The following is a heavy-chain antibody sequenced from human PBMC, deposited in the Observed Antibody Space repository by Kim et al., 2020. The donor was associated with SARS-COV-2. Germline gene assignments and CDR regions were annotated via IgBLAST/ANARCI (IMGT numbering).Heavy chain of an antibody. J-gene: IGHJ4*02. CDR1: GFTFTTSV. D-gene: IGHD4-4*01. CDR3: AKNYDYSQWRLVGSN. Sequence: GGSLRLSCAGSGFTFTTSVLSWVRQAPGNGLEWVSGINPPGTYTNYADSVKGRFTISRDNSKSTLYLQMNSLRAEDTAVYYCAKNYDYSQWRLVGSNWGQGTLVTVSS. CDR2: INPPGTYT. V-gene: IGHV3-23*01.